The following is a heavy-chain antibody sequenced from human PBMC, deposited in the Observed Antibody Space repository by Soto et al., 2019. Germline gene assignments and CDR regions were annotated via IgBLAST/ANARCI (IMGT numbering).Heavy chain of an antibody. CDR2: SIPIVHTA. CDR3: AMITGIHSFDP. CDR1: GGTFRSNG. J-gene: IGHJ5*02. V-gene: IGHV1-69*01. D-gene: IGHD3-16*01. Sequence: QVQLVQSGAEVKKPGSSVKVSCKASGGTFRSNGISWVRQAPGKGLEWLGVSIPIVHTASYAQTFRGRVTITADESTTTAYMDLSSVRSEDTAVYYCAMITGIHSFDPWGQGNLVTVSS.